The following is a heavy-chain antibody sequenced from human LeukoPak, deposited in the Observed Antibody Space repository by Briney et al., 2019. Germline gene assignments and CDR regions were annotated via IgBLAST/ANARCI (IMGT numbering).Heavy chain of an antibody. Sequence: GASVRVSCKASGYTFTGYYMHWVRRAPGQGLEWMGWINPNSGGTNYAQKFQGRVTMTRDTSISTAYMELSRLRSDDTAVYYCARTAAIKPTYYYYGLDVWGQGTTVTVSS. V-gene: IGHV1-2*02. CDR1: GYTFTGYY. J-gene: IGHJ6*02. CDR2: INPNSGGT. CDR3: ARTAAIKPTYYYYGLDV. D-gene: IGHD2-2*02.